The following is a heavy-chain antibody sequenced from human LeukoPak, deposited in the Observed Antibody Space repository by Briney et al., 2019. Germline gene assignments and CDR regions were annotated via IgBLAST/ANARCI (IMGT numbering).Heavy chain of an antibody. CDR1: GFTFSNAW. CDR3: TTVLRGHAAFDY. Sequence: PGGSLRLSCAASGFTFSNAWMSWVRQAPGKGLEWVGRIKTKTDGETIDYAAPVKGRFTISRDDSKNTVYLQMNSLKTEDTAVYYCTTVLRGHAAFDYWGQGTLVTVSS. V-gene: IGHV3-15*01. J-gene: IGHJ4*02. CDR2: IKTKTDGETI. D-gene: IGHD3-3*01.